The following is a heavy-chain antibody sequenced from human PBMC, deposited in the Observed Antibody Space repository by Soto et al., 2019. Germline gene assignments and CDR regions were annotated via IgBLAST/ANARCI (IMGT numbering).Heavy chain of an antibody. Sequence: GGSLRLSCAASGFIFTNAWMSWVRQAPGKGLEWVGRIKNKRDSETTDYAAPVKGRFTMSRDDSKNMVYLQMNSLKTEDTAIYYCTTYGVAVPGAPVPFDFWGQGALVTVSS. CDR1: GFIFTNAW. V-gene: IGHV3-15*01. CDR2: IKNKRDSETT. D-gene: IGHD6-19*01. CDR3: TTYGVAVPGAPVPFDF. J-gene: IGHJ4*02.